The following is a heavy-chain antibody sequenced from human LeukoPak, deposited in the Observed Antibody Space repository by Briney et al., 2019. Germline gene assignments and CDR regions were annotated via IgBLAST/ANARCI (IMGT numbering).Heavy chain of an antibody. CDR2: IGGSGDTT. V-gene: IGHV3-23*01. J-gene: IGHJ4*02. CDR1: AFTFSSYA. CDR3: AKAGGAYSSSWYLYFDY. Sequence: PGGSLRLSCAASAFTFSSYAMTWVRQAPGKGLDWVSTIGGSGDTTSYADSVKGRFTISRDISKNTLFLQTNCLRAEDTAVYYCAKAGGAYSSSWYLYFDYWGQGTLVTVSS. D-gene: IGHD6-13*01.